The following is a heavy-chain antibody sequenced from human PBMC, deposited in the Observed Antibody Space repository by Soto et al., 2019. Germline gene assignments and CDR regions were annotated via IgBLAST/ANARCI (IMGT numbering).Heavy chain of an antibody. V-gene: IGHV1-18*01. Sequence: QVQLVQSGAEVKKPGASVKVSCKASGYTFTNYGISWVRQAPGQGLEWMGWISAYNGNTNYAQNLQGRVTMTTDTPTNTAYMELRSLRSDDTAVYYCARAYYYDGSGYYPVDNWGQGTLVTVSS. CDR3: ARAYYYDGSGYYPVDN. J-gene: IGHJ4*02. CDR1: GYTFTNYG. D-gene: IGHD3-22*01. CDR2: ISAYNGNT.